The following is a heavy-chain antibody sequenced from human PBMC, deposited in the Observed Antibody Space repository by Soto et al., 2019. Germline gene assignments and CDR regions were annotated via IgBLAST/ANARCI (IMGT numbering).Heavy chain of an antibody. V-gene: IGHV1-69*01. CDR2: IIPIFGTA. CDR3: ARGFTRVSGSTFYYYYGMDV. CDR1: GGTFSSYA. J-gene: IGHJ6*02. Sequence: QVQLVQSGAEVKKPGSSVKVSCKASGGTFSSYAISWVRQAPGQGLEWMGGIIPIFGTANYAQKFQGRVTITADESTSTAYMELSSLRAEDTAVYYCARGFTRVSGSTFYYYYGMDVWGQGTTVTVSS. D-gene: IGHD3-10*01.